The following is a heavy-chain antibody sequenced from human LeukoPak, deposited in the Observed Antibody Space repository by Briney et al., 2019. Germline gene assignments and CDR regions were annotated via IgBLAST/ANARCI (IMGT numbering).Heavy chain of an antibody. CDR1: GFTFSSYE. D-gene: IGHD4-17*01. J-gene: IGHJ3*02. CDR2: ISSSGSTI. CDR3: ARGTVTTPQGAFDI. Sequence: PGGSLRLSCAASGFTFSSYEMNWVRQAPGKGLEWVSYISSSGSTIYYADSVKGRFTISRDNAKNSLYLQMNSLRAEDTAVYYCARGTVTTPQGAFDIWGQGTMVTVSS. V-gene: IGHV3-48*03.